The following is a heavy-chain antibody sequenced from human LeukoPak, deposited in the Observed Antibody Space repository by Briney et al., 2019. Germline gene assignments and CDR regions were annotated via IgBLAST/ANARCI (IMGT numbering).Heavy chain of an antibody. D-gene: IGHD5-12*01. CDR2: ISGSGGST. J-gene: IGHJ4*02. CDR1: GFTFSSHA. CDR3: AKARKNIVATIKDY. Sequence: GGSLRLSCAASGFTFSSHAMSWVRQAPGKGLEWVSAISGSGGSTYYADSVKGRFTISRDNSKNTLYLQMNSLRAEDTAVYYCAKARKNIVATIKDYWGQGTLVTVSS. V-gene: IGHV3-23*01.